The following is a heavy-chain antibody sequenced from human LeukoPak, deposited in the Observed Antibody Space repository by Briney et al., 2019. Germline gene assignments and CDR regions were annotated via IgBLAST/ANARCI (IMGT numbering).Heavy chain of an antibody. CDR1: GFTFSSYS. CDR2: ISGSGVTT. Sequence: QSGGCLRLSCAASGFTFSSYSMNWVRQAPGEGLEWVSSISGSGVTTFYADSVKGRFTISRDNSKNTPYLQVNSLRAEDTALYYCAKCIRLDYNYYYYMDVWGKGTTVTVSS. D-gene: IGHD2-21*01. J-gene: IGHJ6*03. CDR3: AKCIRLDYNYYYYMDV. V-gene: IGHV3-23*01.